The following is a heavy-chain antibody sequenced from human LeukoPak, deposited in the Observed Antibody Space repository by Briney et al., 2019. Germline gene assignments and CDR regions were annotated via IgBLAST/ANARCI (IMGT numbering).Heavy chain of an antibody. CDR1: GYTFTSYG. V-gene: IGHV1-46*01. J-gene: IGHJ6*02. Sequence: ASVKVSCKASGYTFTSYGISWVRQAPGQGLEWMGIINPSGGSSSYAQKFQDRVTMTRDTSTSTVYMELSSLKSEDTAVYYCAREDVVLVDAVLYYYYGLDVWGQGTTVTVSS. D-gene: IGHD2-8*01. CDR3: AREDVVLVDAVLYYYYGLDV. CDR2: INPSGGSS.